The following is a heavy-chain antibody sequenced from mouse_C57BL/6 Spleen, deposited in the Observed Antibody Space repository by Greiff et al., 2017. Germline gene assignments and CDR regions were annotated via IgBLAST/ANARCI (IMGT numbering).Heavy chain of an antibody. J-gene: IGHJ1*03. CDR1: GFTFSDYY. V-gene: IGHV5-16*01. Sequence: EVQVVASEGGLVQPGSSMKLSCTASGFTFSDYYMAWVRQVPEKGLEWVANINYDGSSTYYLASLKSRFIISRDNAKNILYLRMSSLKSEDTATYYCARVYYGNYDWYFDVWGTGTTVTVAS. CDR3: ARVYYGNYDWYFDV. CDR2: INYDGSST. D-gene: IGHD2-1*01.